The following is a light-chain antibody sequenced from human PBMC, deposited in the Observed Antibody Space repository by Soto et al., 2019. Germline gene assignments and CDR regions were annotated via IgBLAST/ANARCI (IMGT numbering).Light chain of an antibody. CDR2: DAV. CDR3: QQSSDWPLT. CDR1: QSVSNY. J-gene: IGKJ4*01. V-gene: IGKV3-11*01. Sequence: EIVVTQSPGALSLSPGERATLSCRASQSVSNYLAWYQQKPGQAPRLLIYDAVKRATGIPARFSGRGSGTDFTLTISSLEPEDFGVYYCQQSSDWPLTFGGGTKVDIK.